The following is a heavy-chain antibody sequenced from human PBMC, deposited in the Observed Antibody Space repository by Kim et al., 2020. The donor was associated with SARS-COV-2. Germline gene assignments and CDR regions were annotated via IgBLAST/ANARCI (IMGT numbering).Heavy chain of an antibody. CDR1: GFTFDDYA. CDR2: ISWNSGSI. CDR3: AKDLGSSWYLGGPWFDP. J-gene: IGHJ5*02. Sequence: SLRLSCAASGFTFDDYAMHWVRQAPGKGLEWVSGISWNSGSIGYADSVKGRFTISRDNAKNSLYLQMNSLRAEDTALYYCAKDLGSSWYLGGPWFDPWGQGTLVTVSS. D-gene: IGHD6-13*01. V-gene: IGHV3-9*01.